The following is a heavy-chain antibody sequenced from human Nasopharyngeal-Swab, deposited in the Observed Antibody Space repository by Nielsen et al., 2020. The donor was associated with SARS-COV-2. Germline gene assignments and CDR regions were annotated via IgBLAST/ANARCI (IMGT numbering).Heavy chain of an antibody. CDR1: GGSISSSSYY. Sequence: SETQSLTCTVSGGSISSSSYYWGWIRQPPGKGLEWIGSIYYSGSTYYNPSLKSRVTISVDTSKNQFSLKLSSVTAADTAVYYCATDIAVAGDYWGQGTLVTVSS. D-gene: IGHD6-19*01. CDR3: ATDIAVAGDY. J-gene: IGHJ4*02. CDR2: IYYSGST. V-gene: IGHV4-39*01.